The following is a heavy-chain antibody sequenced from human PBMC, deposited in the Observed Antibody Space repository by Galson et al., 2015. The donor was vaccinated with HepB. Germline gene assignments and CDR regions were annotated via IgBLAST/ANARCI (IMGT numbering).Heavy chain of an antibody. CDR3: ARELRLGELSSSDY. V-gene: IGHV3-11*01. CDR1: GFTFSDYY. D-gene: IGHD3-16*02. CDR2: ISSSGSTI. Sequence: SLRLSCAASGFTFSDYYMSWIRQAPGKGLEWVSYISSSGSTIYYADSVKGRFTISRDNARNSLYLQMNSLRAEDTAVYYCARELRLGELSSSDYWGQGTLVTVSS. J-gene: IGHJ4*02.